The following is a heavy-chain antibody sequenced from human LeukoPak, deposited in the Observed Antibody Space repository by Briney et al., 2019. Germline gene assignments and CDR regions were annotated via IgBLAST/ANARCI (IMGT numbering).Heavy chain of an antibody. CDR1: GFTFSSYS. J-gene: IGHJ5*02. V-gene: IGHV3-48*02. CDR3: ARLPHTYAYSS. D-gene: IGHD3-16*01. CDR2: ISSSSTAL. Sequence: GGSLRLSCAASGFTFSSYSMHWVRQAPGKGLEWLSFISSSSTALYYTDSVKGRFITSRDNAKNLLYLQMNSLRDEDTAMYYCARLPHTYAYSSWGQGTLVTVSS.